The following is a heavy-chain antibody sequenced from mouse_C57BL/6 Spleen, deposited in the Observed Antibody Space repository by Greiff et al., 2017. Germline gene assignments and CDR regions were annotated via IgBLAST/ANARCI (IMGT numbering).Heavy chain of an antibody. CDR2: IDPEDGET. V-gene: IGHV14-2*01. Sequence: VQLQQSGAELVNPGASVKLSCTASGFNIQDSYMHWVKPRTEPVLEWIGRIDPEDGETKYAPKFQGKATITAATSSNTAYLQLSSLTSEDTAVYYCARDLGRGYFDVWGTGTTVTVSS. D-gene: IGHD4-1*01. CDR1: GFNIQDSY. CDR3: ARDLGRGYFDV. J-gene: IGHJ1*03.